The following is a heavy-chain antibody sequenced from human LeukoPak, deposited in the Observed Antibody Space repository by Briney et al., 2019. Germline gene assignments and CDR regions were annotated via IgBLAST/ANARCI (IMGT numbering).Heavy chain of an antibody. CDR1: GFTFNTYA. D-gene: IGHD3-22*01. Sequence: PGGSLRLPCAASGFTFNTYAMNWVRQAPGKGLEWVSVISARGDMTYFADSVKGRFTISRDNSKNTLYLQMNSLRAEDTAVYYCAKSNSYDSSGYSFDYWGQGTLVTVSS. V-gene: IGHV3-23*01. CDR3: AKSNSYDSSGYSFDY. CDR2: ISARGDMT. J-gene: IGHJ4*02.